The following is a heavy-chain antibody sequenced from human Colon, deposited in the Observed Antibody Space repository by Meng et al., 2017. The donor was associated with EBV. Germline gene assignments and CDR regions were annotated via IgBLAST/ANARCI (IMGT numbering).Heavy chain of an antibody. CDR3: ARDPAQEDFDTSGYMYDS. V-gene: IGHV4-34*02. D-gene: IGHD3-22*01. CDR1: CGSFSGNV. Sequence: QVHLQQWGVGLLTTSEALSRTCAVFCGSFSGNVWTWIRQAPGEGLEWIGEIHHSGSTKYNPYLKNRVSISLDTSKKQFSLQLTSVTAADTAVYFCARDPAQEDFDTSGYMYDSWGPGTLVTVSS. J-gene: IGHJ5*01. CDR2: IHHSGST.